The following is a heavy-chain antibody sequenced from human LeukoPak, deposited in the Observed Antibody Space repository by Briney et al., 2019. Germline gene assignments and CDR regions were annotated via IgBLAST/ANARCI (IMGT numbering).Heavy chain of an antibody. CDR1: GGSISSGDCY. V-gene: IGHV4-30-4*08. D-gene: IGHD3-3*01. Sequence: SQTLSLTCTVSGGSISSGDCYWSWIRQPPGKGLEWIGYIYYSGSTYYNPSLKSRVTISVDTSKNQFSLKLSSVTAADTAVYYCARDHYDFWSGRGYYYYYMDVWGKGTTVTVSS. CDR3: ARDHYDFWSGRGYYYYYMDV. J-gene: IGHJ6*03. CDR2: IYYSGST.